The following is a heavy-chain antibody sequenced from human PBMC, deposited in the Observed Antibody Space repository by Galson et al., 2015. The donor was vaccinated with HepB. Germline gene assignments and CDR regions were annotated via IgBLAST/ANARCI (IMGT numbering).Heavy chain of an antibody. D-gene: IGHD3-22*01. CDR3: ARDAYDTSGHFSYCLDF. CDR2: ISFDGSNT. CDR1: GFNLITYG. J-gene: IGHJ4*02. V-gene: IGHV3-30-3*01. Sequence: SLRLSCAASGFNLITYGMHWVRQAPGQGLEWVAVISFDGSNTYYADSVKGRFTISRDNSKNTLFLQMNSLRAEDSAVYYCARDAYDTSGHFSYCLDFWGRGTLVTVSS.